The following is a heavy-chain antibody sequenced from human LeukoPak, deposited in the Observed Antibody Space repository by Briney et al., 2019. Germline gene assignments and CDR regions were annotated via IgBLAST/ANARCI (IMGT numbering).Heavy chain of an antibody. CDR3: IRGAASGSYYGFDV. D-gene: IGHD1-26*01. CDR1: GFTFSGST. CDR2: IRSKANNYAT. Sequence: PGGPLKLSCAASGFTFSGSTIHWVRQASGKGLEGVGRIRSKANNYATAYTTSVKGRFTLSRDDSKNTAYLQMNSLKTEDTAVYYCIRGAASGSYYGFDVWGQGATVTVSS. V-gene: IGHV3-73*01. J-gene: IGHJ6*02.